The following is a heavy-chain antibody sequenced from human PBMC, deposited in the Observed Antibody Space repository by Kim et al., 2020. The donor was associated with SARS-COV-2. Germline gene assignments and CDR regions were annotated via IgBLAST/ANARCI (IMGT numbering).Heavy chain of an antibody. CDR2: IFDSGRT. CDR3: ARGRVGYLSAYFDL. Sequence: SETLSLSCIVSGGSITRSGSYWSWIRQFPGKGLEFIASIFDSGRTYTNPSLKSRVTMSVDTSKSHFSLNLSSVTAADTAVYHCARGRVGYLSAYFDLWGQGAQVTVSS. D-gene: IGHD5-12*01. J-gene: IGHJ4*02. V-gene: IGHV4-31*03. CDR1: GGSITRSGSY.